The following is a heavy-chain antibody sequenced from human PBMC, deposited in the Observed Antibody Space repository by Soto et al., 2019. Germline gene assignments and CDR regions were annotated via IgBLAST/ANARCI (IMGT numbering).Heavy chain of an antibody. CDR1: GFIFNNYG. CDR3: TRDARGAISDSYFDT. J-gene: IGHJ4*02. D-gene: IGHD3-10*01. V-gene: IGHV1-18*04. CDR2: ISAYNGNP. Sequence: QVQLVQSGAEVKKPGASVRVSCKADGFIFNNYGITWVRQAPGQGLEWVGWISAYNGNPDSAEKFQGRVTMTTDTSTASAYLELRSLRFDDTAVYYCTRDARGAISDSYFDTWGQGTRVIVSS.